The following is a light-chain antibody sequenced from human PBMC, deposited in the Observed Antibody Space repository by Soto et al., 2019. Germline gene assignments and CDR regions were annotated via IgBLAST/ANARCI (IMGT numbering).Light chain of an antibody. CDR2: EVT. V-gene: IGLV2-14*01. Sequence: QSVLTQPASVSGSPGQSIAISCTVTRSDVGAYNYVSWYQQHPGKAPKLMISEVTNRPSGVSDRFSGSKSGNTASLTISGLQAEDEADYYCCSFSGSNTLYVFGTGTKVTVL. CDR3: CSFSGSNTLYV. CDR1: RSDVGAYNY. J-gene: IGLJ1*01.